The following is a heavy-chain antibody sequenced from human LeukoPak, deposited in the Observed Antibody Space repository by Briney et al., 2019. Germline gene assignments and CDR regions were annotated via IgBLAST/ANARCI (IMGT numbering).Heavy chain of an antibody. CDR3: ARKDSSGYLHHFDY. CDR2: IYYSGST. V-gene: IGHV4-59*01. CDR1: GGSISSYY. J-gene: IGHJ4*02. Sequence: SETLSLTCTVSGGSISSYYWSWIRQPPGKGLEWIGYIYYSGSTNYNPSLKSRVTISVDTSKNQFSLKLSSVTAADTAVYYCARKDSSGYLHHFDYWGQGTLVTVSS. D-gene: IGHD3-22*01.